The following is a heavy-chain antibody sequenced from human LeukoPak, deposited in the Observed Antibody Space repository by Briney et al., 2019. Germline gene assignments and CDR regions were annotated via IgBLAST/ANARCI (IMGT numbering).Heavy chain of an antibody. CDR1: GYTFTGYY. CDR2: INPNSGGT. D-gene: IGHD4-11*01. CDR3: ARATVTTSLDY. Sequence: ASVKVSCKTSGYTFTGYYIHWVRQAPGQGPEWMGWINPNSGGTNYAQKFQGRVTMTRDTSLSTAYMELSRLRSDDTAVYYCARATVTTSLDYWGQGTLVTVSS. J-gene: IGHJ4*02. V-gene: IGHV1-2*02.